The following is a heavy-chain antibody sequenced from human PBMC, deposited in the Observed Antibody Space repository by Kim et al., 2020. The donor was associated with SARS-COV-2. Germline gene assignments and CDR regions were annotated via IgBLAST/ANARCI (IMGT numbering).Heavy chain of an antibody. J-gene: IGHJ4*02. V-gene: IGHV3-33*01. CDR1: GFTFSSYA. D-gene: IGHD5-12*01. CDR2: IWYDGSNK. CDR3: PVLNSGYDGFDY. Sequence: GGSLRLSCAASGFTFSSYAMHWVRQAPGKGLEWVAVIWYDGSNKYYADSVKGRFTISRDNSKNTLYLQMNSLRAEDTAVYYCPVLNSGYDGFDYWGQGTL.